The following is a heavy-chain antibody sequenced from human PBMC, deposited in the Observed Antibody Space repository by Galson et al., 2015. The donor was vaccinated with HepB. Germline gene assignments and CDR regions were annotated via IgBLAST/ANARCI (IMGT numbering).Heavy chain of an antibody. CDR2: IYPGDSDT. CDR3: ARQQASSKLPVMGYYDYGMDV. D-gene: IGHD2-2*01. J-gene: IGHJ6*02. CDR1: GYSFTSYW. V-gene: IGHV5-51*01. Sequence: QSGAEVTKPGESLKISCKGSGYSFTSYWLGWVRQMSGKGLEWMGIIYPGDSDTGYSPSFQGQVTISADKSISTAYLQWSSLKASDPAMYYCARQQASSKLPVMGYYDYGMDVWGQGTTVTVAS.